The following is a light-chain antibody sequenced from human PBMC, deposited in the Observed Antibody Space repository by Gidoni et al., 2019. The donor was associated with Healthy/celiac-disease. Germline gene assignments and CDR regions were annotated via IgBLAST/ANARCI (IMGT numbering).Light chain of an antibody. CDR3: QHLNSYPLT. CDR2: AAS. J-gene: IGKJ4*01. CDR1: QSITTY. V-gene: IGKV1-9*01. Sequence: DIQLTQSPSFLSASVGDRVTITCRASQSITTYLAWFQQKPGKAPHLLIFAASTLQSGVPSRFSGSGSGTEFTLTISSLQPEDFATYYCQHLNSYPLTCGGXTKVEI.